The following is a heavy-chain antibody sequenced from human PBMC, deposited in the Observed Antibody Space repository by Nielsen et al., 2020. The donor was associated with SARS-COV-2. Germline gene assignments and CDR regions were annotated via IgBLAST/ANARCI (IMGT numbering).Heavy chain of an antibody. CDR3: ARALDYGDYPLIY. D-gene: IGHD4-17*01. CDR1: GYTFSSYW. CDR2: IYPDDFDT. V-gene: IGHV5-51*07. J-gene: IGHJ4*02. Sequence: GESLKISCQTSGYTFSSYWIGWVQQMPGKGLEWMGIIYPDDFDTRYNPSFQGQVTISADKLITTAFLQWSSLRASDTAMYYCARALDYGDYPLIYWGQGTLVTVSS.